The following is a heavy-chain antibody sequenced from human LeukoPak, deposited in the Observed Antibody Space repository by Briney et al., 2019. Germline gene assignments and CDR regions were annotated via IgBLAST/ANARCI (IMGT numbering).Heavy chain of an antibody. CDR1: GFTFSSYS. CDR2: ISSSSSYI. V-gene: IGHV3-21*01. J-gene: IGHJ4*02. CDR3: ARGLLTYSSSWDY. Sequence: GGSLRLSCAASGFTFSSYSMNWVRQAPGKGLEWVSSISSSSSYIYYADSVKGRFTISRDNAKNSLYLQMNSLRAEDTAVYYCARGLLTYSSSWDYWGQGTLVTVSS. D-gene: IGHD6-13*01.